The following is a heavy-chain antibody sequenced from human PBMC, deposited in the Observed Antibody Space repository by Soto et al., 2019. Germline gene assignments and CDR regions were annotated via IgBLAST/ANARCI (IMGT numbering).Heavy chain of an antibody. D-gene: IGHD3-9*01. J-gene: IGHJ4*02. Sequence: PGGSLRLSCAASGFTFSSYAMSWVRQAPGKGLEWVSAISGSGGSTYYADSVKGRFTISRDNSKNTLYLQMNSLRAEDTAVYYCAMANDYDILTGYYKPYLYWGQGTLVTVSS. V-gene: IGHV3-23*01. CDR3: AMANDYDILTGYYKPYLY. CDR1: GFTFSSYA. CDR2: ISGSGGST.